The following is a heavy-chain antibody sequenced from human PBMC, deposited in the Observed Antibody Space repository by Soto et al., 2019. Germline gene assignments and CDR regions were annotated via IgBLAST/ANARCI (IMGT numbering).Heavy chain of an antibody. J-gene: IGHJ4*02. CDR2: ISGSGGST. Sequence: EVQLLESGGGLVPPGGSLRLSCAASGFTFSSYAMSWVRQAPGKGLEWVSAISGSGGSTYYADSVKGRFTISRDNSKNTLYLQMNSLRAEDTAVYYCAKDGVRDDYYFDYWGQGTLVTVSS. D-gene: IGHD3-16*01. CDR3: AKDGVRDDYYFDY. V-gene: IGHV3-23*01. CDR1: GFTFSSYA.